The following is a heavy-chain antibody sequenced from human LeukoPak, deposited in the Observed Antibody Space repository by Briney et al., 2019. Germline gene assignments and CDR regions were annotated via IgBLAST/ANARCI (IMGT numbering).Heavy chain of an antibody. D-gene: IGHD6-19*01. CDR1: GFTFSNYA. CDR2: ISGSGSST. V-gene: IGHV3-23*01. J-gene: IGHJ4*02. Sequence: GGSLRLSCAASGFTFSNYAMSWVRQAPGKGLEWVSAISGSGSSTYYADSVKGRFTISRDNAKNSLYLQMNSLRAEDTALYYCAKDSRSSAVAALFDYWGQGTLVTVSS. CDR3: AKDSRSSAVAALFDY.